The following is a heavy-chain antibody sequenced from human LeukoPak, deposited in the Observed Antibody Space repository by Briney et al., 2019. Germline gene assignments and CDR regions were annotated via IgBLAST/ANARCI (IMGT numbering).Heavy chain of an antibody. D-gene: IGHD6-6*01. CDR2: INPNSGDT. CDR1: GYTFTGYY. CDR3: ARMWSTSSGGYNWFDP. Sequence: GASVKVSCKASGYTFTGYYMHWVRQVPGQGLEWMGWINPNSGDTNYAQKFQGRVTMTRDTSISTAHMELSRLRSDDTAVFYCARMWSTSSGGYNWFDPWGQGTLVTVSS. J-gene: IGHJ5*02. V-gene: IGHV1-2*02.